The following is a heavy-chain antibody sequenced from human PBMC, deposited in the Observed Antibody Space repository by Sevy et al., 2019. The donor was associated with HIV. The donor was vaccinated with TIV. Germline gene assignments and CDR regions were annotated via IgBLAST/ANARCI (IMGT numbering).Heavy chain of an antibody. D-gene: IGHD3-3*01. CDR2: INPNSGGT. J-gene: IGHJ6*02. CDR3: ASRPVNDVWSGPDYYGMDV. Sequence: ASVKVSCKASGYTFTGYYMHWVRQAPGQGLEWMGWINPNSGGTNYAQKIQGRVTMTRDTSISRAYMELSRLRSDDTAVYYCASRPVNDVWSGPDYYGMDVWGQGTTVTVSS. CDR1: GYTFTGYY. V-gene: IGHV1-2*02.